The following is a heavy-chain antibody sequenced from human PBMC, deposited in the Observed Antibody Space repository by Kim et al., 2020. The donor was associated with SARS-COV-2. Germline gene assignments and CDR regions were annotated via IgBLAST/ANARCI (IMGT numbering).Heavy chain of an antibody. D-gene: IGHD1-26*01. CDR1: GFTFSSYD. CDR2: IGTAGDT. Sequence: GGSLRLSCAASGFTFSSYDMHWVRQATGKGLEWVSAIGTAGDTYYPGSVKGRFTISRENAKNSLYLQMNSLRAGDTAVYYCARNGGPVGVTGYWYFDLWGRGTLVTVSS. CDR3: ARNGGPVGVTGYWYFDL. J-gene: IGHJ2*01. V-gene: IGHV3-13*01.